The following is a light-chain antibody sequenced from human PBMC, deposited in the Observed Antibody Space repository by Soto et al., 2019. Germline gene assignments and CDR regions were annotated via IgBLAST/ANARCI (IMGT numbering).Light chain of an antibody. CDR1: SSDVGDYNY. Sequence: QSALTQPASVSGSPGQSITISCTGTSSDVGDYNYVSWYQQHPGKAPKLMIFDVSNRPSGVSNRFSGSKSGNTASLTISGLQAEEEADYYCSSYTSSSTRVFGTGTKLTVL. CDR2: DVS. CDR3: SSYTSSSTRV. J-gene: IGLJ1*01. V-gene: IGLV2-14*01.